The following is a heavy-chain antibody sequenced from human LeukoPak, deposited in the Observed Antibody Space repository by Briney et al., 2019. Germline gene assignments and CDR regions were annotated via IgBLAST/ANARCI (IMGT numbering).Heavy chain of an antibody. CDR3: AKGTSTSWSVDY. CDR2: IRSDKTKQ. Sequence: GRSLRLSCAASGFTFKNFGMHWVRQAPGKGLEWVASIRSDKTKQYYVDSVKGRFTISRDNSKNILYLQMNSLRPEDTAIYSCAKGTSTSWSVDYWGQGNLVTVSS. V-gene: IGHV3-30*02. D-gene: IGHD6-13*01. CDR1: GFTFKNFG. J-gene: IGHJ4*02.